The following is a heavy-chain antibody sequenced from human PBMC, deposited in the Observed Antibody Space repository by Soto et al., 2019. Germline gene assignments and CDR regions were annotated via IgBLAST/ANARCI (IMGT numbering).Heavy chain of an antibody. J-gene: IGHJ4*02. D-gene: IGHD2-21*02. CDR3: AFSGGNSVYFDY. CDR1: GGSISSGDYY. CDR2: IYYTGST. Sequence: QVQLQESGPGLVKPSQTLSLTCTVSGGSISSGDYYWSWIRQPPGKGLEWIGYIYYTGSTYYNPSLKSRVTLSVDTSKNQCALKLISVTAADTAVYYCAFSGGNSVYFDYGGQGTLVTVSS. V-gene: IGHV4-30-4*01.